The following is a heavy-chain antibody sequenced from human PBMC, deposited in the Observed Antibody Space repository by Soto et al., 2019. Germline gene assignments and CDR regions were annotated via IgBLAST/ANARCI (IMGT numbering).Heavy chain of an antibody. CDR2: ISGYNGNA. CDR3: ARDGLRTNYFDP. Sequence: QVQLVQSGAEVKKPGASVKVSFKASGYIFTTYAISWVRQAPGQGLEWMGWISGYNGNANYAQKFQGRVIMTTDTFTSTAYLELRNLRPDDTAVYYCARDGLRTNYFDPWGQGALVIVSS. V-gene: IGHV1-18*04. CDR1: GYIFTTYA. J-gene: IGHJ5*02. D-gene: IGHD3-16*01.